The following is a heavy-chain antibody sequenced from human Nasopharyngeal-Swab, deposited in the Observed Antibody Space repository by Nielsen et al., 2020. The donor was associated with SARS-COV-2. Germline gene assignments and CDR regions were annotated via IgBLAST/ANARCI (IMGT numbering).Heavy chain of an antibody. D-gene: IGHD3-16*01. CDR2: IGTGGDT. J-gene: IGHJ6*03. CDR1: GFTLSSYG. CDR3: AKEGDYYYYMDV. Sequence: GGSLRLSCVVSGFTLSSYGMSWVRQAPGKGLEWVSTIGTGGDTHYADSVRGRFTISRDNSKNTLYLQMDSLRAEDTAVYYCAKEGDYYYYMDVWGKGTTVTVSS. V-gene: IGHV3-23*01.